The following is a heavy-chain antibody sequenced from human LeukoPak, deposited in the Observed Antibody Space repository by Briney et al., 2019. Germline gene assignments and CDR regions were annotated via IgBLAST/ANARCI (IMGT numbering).Heavy chain of an antibody. CDR1: GFTFSSYW. CDR2: IKQDGSEK. CDR3: AREGKDYDFWSGYSGILYYYYGMDV. J-gene: IGHJ6*02. Sequence: PGGSLRLSCAASGFTFSSYWMSWVRQAPGKGLEWVANIKQDGSEKYYVDSVKGRFTISRDNAKNSLYLQMNSLRAEDTAVYYCAREGKDYDFWSGYSGILYYYYGMDVWGQGTTVTVSS. D-gene: IGHD3-3*01. V-gene: IGHV3-7*03.